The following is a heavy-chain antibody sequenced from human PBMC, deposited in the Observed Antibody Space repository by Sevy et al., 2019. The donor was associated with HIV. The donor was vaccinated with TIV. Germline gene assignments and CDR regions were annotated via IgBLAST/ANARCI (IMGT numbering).Heavy chain of an antibody. V-gene: IGHV4-61*01. D-gene: IGHD5-18*01. J-gene: IGHJ6*03. CDR1: GGSVSSGSYY. CDR3: AREDTAMVKNYYYYYHMDV. CDR2: IYYSGST. Sequence: SETLSLTCTVSGGSVSSGSYYWSWIRQPPGKGLEWLGYIYYSGSTNYNPSLKSRVTISVDTSKNQFSLKLSSVTAADTAVYYCAREDTAMVKNYYYYYHMDVWGKGTTVTVSS.